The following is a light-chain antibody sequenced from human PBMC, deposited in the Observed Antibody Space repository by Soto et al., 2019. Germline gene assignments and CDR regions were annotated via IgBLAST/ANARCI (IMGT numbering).Light chain of an antibody. CDR2: EVN. V-gene: IGLV2-8*01. CDR1: SSDVGGYKY. J-gene: IGLJ1*01. CDR3: SSYAGINNLGV. Sequence: QSALTQPPSASGSPGQSVTISCTGTSSDVGGYKYVSWYPQHPDKAPKPMIFEVNKGPSGVPDRFSGSKSGNTASLTVSGLQAEDEADYYCSSYAGINNLGVFGTGTKVTVL.